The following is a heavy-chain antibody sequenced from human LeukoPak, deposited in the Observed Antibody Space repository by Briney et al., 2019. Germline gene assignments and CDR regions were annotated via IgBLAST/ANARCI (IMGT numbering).Heavy chain of an antibody. CDR3: ARDQGYQLFDP. CDR2: INYDGSST. CDR1: GFTFSKNW. D-gene: IGHD2-2*01. V-gene: IGHV3-74*01. Sequence: PGGSLRLSCAASGFTFSKNWWHWVRQPPGKGLVWVSRINYDGSSTNYADSVKGRFTISRDNAKNTLYLQMNSLRAEDTAVYYCARDQGYQLFDPGGQGTLVTVSS. J-gene: IGHJ5*02.